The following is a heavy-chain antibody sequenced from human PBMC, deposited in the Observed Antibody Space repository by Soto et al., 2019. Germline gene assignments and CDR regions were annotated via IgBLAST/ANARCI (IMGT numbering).Heavy chain of an antibody. CDR3: AKDLRFGTDDYYYYGMDV. D-gene: IGHD3-3*01. V-gene: IGHV3-23*01. CDR1: GFTFSSYA. J-gene: IGHJ6*02. Sequence: GGSLRLSCAASGFTFSSYAMSWVRQAPGKGLEWVSAISGSGGSTYYADSVKGRFTISRDNSKNTLYLQMNSLRAEDTAVYYCAKDLRFGTDDYYYYGMDVWGQGTTVTVSS. CDR2: ISGSGGST.